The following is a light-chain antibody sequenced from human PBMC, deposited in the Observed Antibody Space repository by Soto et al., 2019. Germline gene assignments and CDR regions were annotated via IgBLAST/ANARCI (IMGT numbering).Light chain of an antibody. CDR1: QSVSSN. CDR3: QHYHDWPQT. Sequence: EIVLTQSPATLSVPPGESATLPCRASQSVSSNLAWYQQNPGQAPRLLIYAASTRATGIPARFSGGGSGTEFTLTISSLQSEDFAVYYCQHYHDWPQTFVQGTRVEIK. CDR2: AAS. J-gene: IGKJ1*01. V-gene: IGKV3-15*01.